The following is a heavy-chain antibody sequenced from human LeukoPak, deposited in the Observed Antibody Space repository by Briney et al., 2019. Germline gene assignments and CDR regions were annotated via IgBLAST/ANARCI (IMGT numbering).Heavy chain of an antibody. D-gene: IGHD3-10*01. CDR2: IKQDGSEK. Sequence: GGSLRLSCAASGFIFSSYGMHWVRQAPGKGLEWVANIKQDGSEKYYVDSVKGRFTISRDNAKNSLYLQMNSLRAEDTAVYYCARDAYYYGSGSFDWGQGTLVTVSS. J-gene: IGHJ4*02. CDR3: ARDAYYYGSGSFD. V-gene: IGHV3-7*01. CDR1: GFIFSSYG.